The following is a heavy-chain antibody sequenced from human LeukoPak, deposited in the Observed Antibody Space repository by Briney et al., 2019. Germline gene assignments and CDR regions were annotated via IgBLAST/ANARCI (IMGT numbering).Heavy chain of an antibody. CDR1: GFTFSSYA. J-gene: IGHJ4*02. D-gene: IGHD1-26*01. Sequence: GGSLRLSCAASGFTFSSYAVSWVRQAPGKGLEWVSAISGSGGSTYYADSVKGRFTISRDNSKNTLYLQMNSLRAEDTAVYYCAKDRIIVGATFFDYWGQGTLVTVSS. V-gene: IGHV3-23*01. CDR2: ISGSGGST. CDR3: AKDRIIVGATFFDY.